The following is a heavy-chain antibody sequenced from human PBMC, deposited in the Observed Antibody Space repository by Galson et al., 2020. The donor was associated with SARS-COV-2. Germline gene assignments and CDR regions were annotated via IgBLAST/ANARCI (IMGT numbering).Heavy chain of an antibody. Sequence: ETSETLSLTCTVSGGSVRGYYWSWIRQPPGKGLEWIGYIFYRGSTNYNPSLKSRVTISIDTSKNQFSLKLSSVTAADTAVYYCARASSVAAPGRYFQHWPGHPGHRLV. CDR1: GGSVRGYY. J-gene: IGHJ1*01. D-gene: IGHD6-13*01. CDR2: IFYRGST. V-gene: IGHV4-59*02. CDR3: ARASSVAAPGRYFQH.